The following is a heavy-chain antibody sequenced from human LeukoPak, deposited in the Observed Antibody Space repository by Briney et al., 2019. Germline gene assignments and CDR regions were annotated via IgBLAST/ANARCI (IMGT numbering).Heavy chain of an antibody. J-gene: IGHJ5*02. CDR3: AKDLNTYYYGSGSPPDWFDP. CDR1: GFIFKNAW. Sequence: SGGSLRLSCAASGFIFKNAWMSWLRQTPGKGLEWVGRIKTKSEGGTADYAAAVRGRFTISRDDSTNTQNLQMNSLRAEDTAVYYCAKDLNTYYYGSGSPPDWFDPWGQGTLVTVSS. V-gene: IGHV3-15*01. CDR2: IKTKSEGGTA. D-gene: IGHD3-10*01.